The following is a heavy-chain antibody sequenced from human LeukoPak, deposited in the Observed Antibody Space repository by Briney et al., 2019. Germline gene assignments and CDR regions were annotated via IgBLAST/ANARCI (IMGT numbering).Heavy chain of an antibody. CDR3: ARDLRSFVYYGMDV. CDR2: ISGSGGST. J-gene: IGHJ6*04. V-gene: IGHV3-23*01. CDR1: GFTFSSYA. D-gene: IGHD3-10*01. Sequence: GGSLRLSCAASGFTFSSYAMSWVRQAPGKGLEWVSAISGSGGSTYYADSVKGRFTISRDNSKNTLYLQMNSLRAEDTAVYYCARDLRSFVYYGMDVWGKGTTVTVSS.